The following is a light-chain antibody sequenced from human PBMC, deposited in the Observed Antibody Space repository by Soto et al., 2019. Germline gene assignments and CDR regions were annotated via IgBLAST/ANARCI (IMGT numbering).Light chain of an antibody. CDR3: QQRSSWPLT. V-gene: IGKV3-11*01. CDR2: DAS. Sequence: EIVLTQSPATLSLSPGERATLSCRASQSVSSYLAWYQQKPGQAPRLLIYDASNRATGIPARFSGSGSGTDFTLSISSLAPEDFAVYYCQQRSSWPLTFGGGTKVELK. CDR1: QSVSSY. J-gene: IGKJ4*01.